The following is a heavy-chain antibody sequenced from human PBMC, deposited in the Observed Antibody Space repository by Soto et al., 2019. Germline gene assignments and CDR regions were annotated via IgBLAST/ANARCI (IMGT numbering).Heavy chain of an antibody. V-gene: IGHV4-31*03. CDR2: IYYSGST. CDR3: ARDGGTDYPHDDAFDI. Sequence: QVQLQESGPGLVKPSQTLSLTCTVSGGSISSGGYYWSWIRQHPGKGLEWIGYIYYSGSTYYNPSLKSRVTISVDTSKNQFSLKLSSVTAADTAVYYCARDGGTDYPHDDAFDIWGQGTMVTVSS. CDR1: GGSISSGGYY. J-gene: IGHJ3*02. D-gene: IGHD3-16*01.